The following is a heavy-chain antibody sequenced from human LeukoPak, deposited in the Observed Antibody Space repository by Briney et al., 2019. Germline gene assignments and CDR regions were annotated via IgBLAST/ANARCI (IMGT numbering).Heavy chain of an antibody. D-gene: IGHD6-19*01. CDR2: IIPILGIA. J-gene: IGHJ6*02. Sequence: APVKVSCKASGGTFSSYAISWVRPAPGQGLEWMGRIIPILGIANYAQKFQGRVTITADKSTSTAYMELGSLRSEDTAVYYCARSAGTSVGMDVWGQGTTVTVSS. CDR3: ARSAGTSVGMDV. V-gene: IGHV1-69*04. CDR1: GGTFSSYA.